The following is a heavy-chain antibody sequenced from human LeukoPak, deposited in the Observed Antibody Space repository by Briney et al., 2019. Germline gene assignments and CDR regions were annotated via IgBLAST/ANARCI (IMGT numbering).Heavy chain of an antibody. CDR2: INPGGGST. D-gene: IGHD3-3*01. Sequence: ASVKVSCKASGYTFTSYYIHWVRQAPGQGLGWMGIINPGGGSTSYAQKFQGRVTMTRDTSTSTVYMELSSLRSEDTAVYYCARELRSGYYRWIDYWGQGTLVTVSS. CDR1: GYTFTSYY. CDR3: ARELRSGYYRWIDY. V-gene: IGHV1-46*01. J-gene: IGHJ4*02.